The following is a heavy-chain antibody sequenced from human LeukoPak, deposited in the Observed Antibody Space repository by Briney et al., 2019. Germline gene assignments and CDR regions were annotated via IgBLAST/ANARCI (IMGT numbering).Heavy chain of an antibody. CDR2: ISYDGSNK. CDR1: GFTFSNYG. J-gene: IGHJ4*02. V-gene: IGHV3-30*18. CDR3: AKTRGDGYKDSFDY. D-gene: IGHD5-24*01. Sequence: PGGSLRLSCAASGFTFSNYGMHWVRQAPGKGLEWVAVISYDGSNKYYADSVKGRFTISRDSSKNTLYLQMNSLRAEDTAVYYCAKTRGDGYKDSFDYWGQGTLVTVSS.